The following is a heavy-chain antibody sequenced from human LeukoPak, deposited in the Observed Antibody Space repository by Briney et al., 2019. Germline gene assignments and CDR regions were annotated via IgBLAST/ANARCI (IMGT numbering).Heavy chain of an antibody. CDR1: GGSISSYY. Sequence: SETLSLTCTVSGGSISSYYWSWIRQPPGKGLEWIGDIYYSGSTNYNPSLKSRVTISVDTSKNQFSLKLSSVTAADTAVYYCARQAAAGTGYYYYGMDVWGQGTTVTVSS. D-gene: IGHD6-13*01. CDR3: ARQAAAGTGYYYYGMDV. CDR2: IYYSGST. J-gene: IGHJ6*02. V-gene: IGHV4-59*01.